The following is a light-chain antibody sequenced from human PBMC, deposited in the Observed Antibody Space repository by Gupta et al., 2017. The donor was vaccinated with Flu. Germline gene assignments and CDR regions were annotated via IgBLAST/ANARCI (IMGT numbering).Light chain of an antibody. J-gene: IGLJ1*01. CDR2: EVS. CDR1: SSDVGGYKL. V-gene: IGLV2-8*01. Sequence: QSALTQPPSASGSPGQSVTLPCTGTSSDVGGYKLVSWYQHHPGKAPKLIIYEVSKRPSGVPDRFSGSKSVSTASLTVSGLQAEDEADYYCSSYAGNDNYVFGTGTKVTVL. CDR3: SSYAGNDNYV.